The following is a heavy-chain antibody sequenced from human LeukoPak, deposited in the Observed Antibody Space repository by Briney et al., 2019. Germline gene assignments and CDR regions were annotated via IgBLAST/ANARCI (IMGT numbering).Heavy chain of an antibody. CDR3: ASLRIAVAGHFDY. CDR1: GLTFSSYA. D-gene: IGHD6-19*01. CDR2: ISYDGSNK. V-gene: IGHV3-30-3*01. Sequence: GGSLRLSCAASGLTFSSYAMHWVRQAPGKGLEWVAVISYDGSNKYYADSVKGRFTISRDNSKNTLYLQMNSLRAEDTAVYYCASLRIAVAGHFDYWGQGTLVTVSS. J-gene: IGHJ4*02.